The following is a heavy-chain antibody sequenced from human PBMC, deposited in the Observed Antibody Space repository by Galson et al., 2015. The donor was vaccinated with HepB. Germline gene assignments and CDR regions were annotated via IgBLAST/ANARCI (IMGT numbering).Heavy chain of an antibody. D-gene: IGHD3-22*01. J-gene: IGHJ4*02. CDR1: GFTFSSYW. V-gene: IGHV3-7*03. CDR3: ARDALGDSRGYEPFGY. Sequence: SLRLSCAASGFTFSSYWMSWVRQAPGKGLEWVANIKQDGSEKYYVDSLKGRFTISRDNAKKSLFLQMNSLSTDDTAVYFCARDALGDSRGYEPFGYWGPGTVVTVSA. CDR2: IKQDGSEK.